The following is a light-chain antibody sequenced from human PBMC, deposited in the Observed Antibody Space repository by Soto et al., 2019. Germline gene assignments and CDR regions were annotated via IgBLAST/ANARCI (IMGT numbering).Light chain of an antibody. CDR2: SAS. CDR3: QQSFSTPYT. Sequence: IQLTQSPSSLSTSVVGRVTITCRASQTINTNLNWYQQKPGQAPNLLIYSASDFQSGVPSRFSGSGSGTEFTLTISGLQPEDFATYYCQQSFSTPYTFGQGTRLEIK. J-gene: IGKJ5*01. V-gene: IGKV1-39*01. CDR1: QTINTN.